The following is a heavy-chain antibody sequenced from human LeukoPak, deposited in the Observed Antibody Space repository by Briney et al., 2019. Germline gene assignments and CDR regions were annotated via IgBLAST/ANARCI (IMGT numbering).Heavy chain of an antibody. D-gene: IGHD2-2*03. CDR1: GFTFSSYA. V-gene: IGHV3-64*01. Sequence: QPGGSLRLSCAASGFTFSSYAMHWVRQAPGKGLEYVSAISSNGGSTYYANSVKGRFTISSDNSKNTLYLQMNSLRAEDTAVYYCAKGWIRGFYFDYWGQGTLVTVSS. CDR3: AKGWIRGFYFDY. J-gene: IGHJ4*02. CDR2: ISSNGGST.